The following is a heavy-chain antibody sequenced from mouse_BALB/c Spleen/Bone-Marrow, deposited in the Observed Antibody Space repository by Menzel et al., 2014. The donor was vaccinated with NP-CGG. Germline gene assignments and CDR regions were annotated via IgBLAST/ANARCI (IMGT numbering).Heavy chain of an antibody. Sequence: EVQLVESGGGLVEPGGSLKLSCAASGFTFSYYAMSWVRQSPEKRLEWVAEISSGGSYTYYPDTVTGRFTISRDNAKNTLYLEMSSLRSEDTAMYYCARDRYSLDYWGQGTTLTVSS. CDR1: GFTFSYYA. J-gene: IGHJ2*01. D-gene: IGHD2-14*01. CDR2: ISSGGSYT. CDR3: ARDRYSLDY. V-gene: IGHV5-9-4*01.